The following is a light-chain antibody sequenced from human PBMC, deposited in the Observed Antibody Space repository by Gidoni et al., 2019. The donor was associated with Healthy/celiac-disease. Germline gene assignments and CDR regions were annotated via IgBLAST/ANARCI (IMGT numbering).Light chain of an antibody. CDR3: AAWDDSLNGYVV. J-gene: IGLJ2*01. CDR1: SSNIGSNT. V-gene: IGLV1-44*01. Sequence: QSVLTQPPSASGTPAQRVTISCSVSSSNIGSNTVNWYQQPPGPAPNLLIYSNNQRPSGVPDRFSGSKSGTSASRAISGLQSEDEADYYCAAWDDSLNGYVVFGGGTKL. CDR2: SNN.